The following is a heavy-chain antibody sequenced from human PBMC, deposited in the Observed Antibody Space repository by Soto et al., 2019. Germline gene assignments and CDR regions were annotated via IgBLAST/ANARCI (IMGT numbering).Heavy chain of an antibody. CDR3: AREGIAVAGYYYYMDV. J-gene: IGHJ6*03. CDR2: IYYSGST. V-gene: IGHV4-59*01. Sequence: SETLSLTCTVSGGSISSYYWSWIRQPPGKGLEWTGYIYYSGSTNYNPSLKSRVTISVDTSKNQFSLKLSSVTAADTAVYYCAREGIAVAGYYYYMDVWGKGTTVTVSS. CDR1: GGSISSYY. D-gene: IGHD6-19*01.